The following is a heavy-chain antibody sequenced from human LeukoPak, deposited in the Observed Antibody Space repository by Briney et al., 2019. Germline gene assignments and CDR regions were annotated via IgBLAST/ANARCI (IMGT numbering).Heavy chain of an antibody. D-gene: IGHD3-22*01. CDR2: INHSGST. Sequence: SETLSLTCAGYGGSFSGYYWSWIRQPPGKGLEWIGEINHSGSTNYNPSLKSRVTISVDTTKNQFSLKLSSVTAADTAVYYCARFRSDSSGYYSIDYWGQGTLVTVSS. CDR3: ARFRSDSSGYYSIDY. V-gene: IGHV4-34*01. J-gene: IGHJ4*02. CDR1: GGSFSGYY.